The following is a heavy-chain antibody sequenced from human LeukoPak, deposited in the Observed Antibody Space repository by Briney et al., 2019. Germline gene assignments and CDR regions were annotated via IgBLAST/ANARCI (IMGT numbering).Heavy chain of an antibody. J-gene: IGHJ4*02. Sequence: ETLSLTCAVYGGSFSGYYWRWIRQPPGKGLEWIGEINHSGSTNHNPSLKSRVTISVDTSKNQLSLKMSSVTAADTAVYYCTITTGTTLGLMDYWGQGTLVTVSS. D-gene: IGHD1-1*01. CDR3: TITTGTTLGLMDY. CDR1: GGSFSGYY. V-gene: IGHV4-34*01. CDR2: INHSGST.